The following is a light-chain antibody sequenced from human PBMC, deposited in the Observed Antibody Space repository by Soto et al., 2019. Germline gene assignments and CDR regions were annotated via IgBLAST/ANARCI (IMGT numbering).Light chain of an antibody. V-gene: IGKV1-8*01. CDR1: QGISSY. J-gene: IGKJ4*01. CDR3: QQYYSYSLT. CDR2: AAS. Sequence: AIRMTQSPSSFSASTGDRVTITCRASQGISSYLAWYQQKPGKAPKLLIYAASTLQSGVPSRFSGSGSGTDFTLTISCLQSEDFATYYCQQYYSYSLTFGGGTEVEIK.